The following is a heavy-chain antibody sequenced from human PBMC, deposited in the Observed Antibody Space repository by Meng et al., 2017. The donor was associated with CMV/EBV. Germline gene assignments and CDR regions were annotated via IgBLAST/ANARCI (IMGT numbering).Heavy chain of an antibody. J-gene: IGHJ4*02. V-gene: IGHV3-30*02. CDR2: IRFDGTIT. CDR1: GFTFSYYP. CDR3: AKDRNAVVTAPLHS. D-gene: IGHD4-23*01. Sequence: GESLKLYCAAPGFTFSYYPFHWVRPAPGKGLEWLSFIRFDGTITCYADSVKGRFTISRDNSKKTVYLQMNSLRLEDAAMYYCAKDRNAVVTAPLHSWGQGTLVTVSS.